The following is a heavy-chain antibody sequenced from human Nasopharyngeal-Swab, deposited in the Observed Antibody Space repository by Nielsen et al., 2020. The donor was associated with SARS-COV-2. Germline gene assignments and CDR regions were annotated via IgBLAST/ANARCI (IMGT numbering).Heavy chain of an antibody. CDR1: GFTFSSAW. CDR2: IKSKTDGGTT. D-gene: IGHD2-15*01. J-gene: IGHJ1*01. Sequence: GESLKISCAASGFTFSSAWMSWVRQAPGKGLEWVGRIKSKTDGGTTDYAAPVKGRFTISRDDSKNTLYLQMNSLKTEDTAVYYCTTEDIVVVVAGHEYFQHWGQGTLVTVSS. CDR3: TTEDIVVVVAGHEYFQH. V-gene: IGHV3-15*01.